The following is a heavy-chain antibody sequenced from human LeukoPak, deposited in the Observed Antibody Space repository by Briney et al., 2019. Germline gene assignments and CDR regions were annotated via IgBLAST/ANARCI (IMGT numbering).Heavy chain of an antibody. V-gene: IGHV3-48*02. Sequence: PGGSLRLSCAASGFIFSTYSMNWVRQAPGKGLEWVSYISSSSRTIYYADSVKGRFTISRDNAKNSLYLQMSSLRDEDTAVYYCARGGCGGGDWFDPWGQGTLVTVSS. D-gene: IGHD3-16*01. CDR2: ISSSSRTI. CDR3: ARGGCGGGDWFDP. CDR1: GFIFSTYS. J-gene: IGHJ5*02.